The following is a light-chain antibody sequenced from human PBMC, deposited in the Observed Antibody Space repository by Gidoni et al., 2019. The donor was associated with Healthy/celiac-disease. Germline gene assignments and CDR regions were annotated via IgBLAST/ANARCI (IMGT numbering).Light chain of an antibody. CDR2: DAS. J-gene: IGKJ4*01. CDR3: QQRSNWPPVLT. V-gene: IGKV3-11*01. Sequence: EIVLTQSPATLSLSPGERATLSCMASQSVSSYLAWYQQKPGQAPRLLIYDASNRATGIPARFSGSGSGTDFTLTISSLEPEDFAVYDCQQRSNWPPVLTFGGGTKVEIK. CDR1: QSVSSY.